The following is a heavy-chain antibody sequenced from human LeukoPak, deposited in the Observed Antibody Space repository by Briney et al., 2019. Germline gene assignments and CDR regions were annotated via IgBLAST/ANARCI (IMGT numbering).Heavy chain of an antibody. Sequence: GGSLRLSCAASGFTFSSYSMNWVRQAPGKGLEWVSYISSSSSTIYYADSVKGRFTISRDNAKNSLYLQMKSLRAEDTAVYYCARDRDSTYFDYWGQGTLVTVSS. CDR3: ARDRDSTYFDY. V-gene: IGHV3-48*01. CDR1: GFTFSSYS. CDR2: ISSSSSTI. J-gene: IGHJ4*02. D-gene: IGHD6-13*01.